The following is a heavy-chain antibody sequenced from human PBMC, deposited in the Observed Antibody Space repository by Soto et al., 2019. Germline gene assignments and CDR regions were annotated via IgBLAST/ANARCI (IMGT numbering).Heavy chain of an antibody. CDR3: ATGRFSAWVRGVPIFDP. Sequence: QVLLQESGPGLVKPSETLSLTCTVSCGSLNNYYWYWIRQPPGKGLEWIGSIHYSGRTNYKPSLKSRVTIQVDTSKHQSSLQLTSVPAADTAVYYFATGRFSAWVRGVPIFDPWGQGNLVTGSS. CDR1: CGSLNNYY. CDR2: IHYSGRT. D-gene: IGHD3-10*01. J-gene: IGHJ5*02. V-gene: IGHV4-59*01.